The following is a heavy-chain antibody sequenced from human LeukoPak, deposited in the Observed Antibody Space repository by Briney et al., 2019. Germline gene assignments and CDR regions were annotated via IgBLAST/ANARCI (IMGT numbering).Heavy chain of an antibody. Sequence: SETLSLTCAVYGGSFSGYYWSWVRQPPEKGLEWVGEFNQSGSTNYNPSLKSRVTISIDTSKNQFSLKLNSVTAADTAVYYCAINDGSGSYYRSDYWGQGTLVTVSS. J-gene: IGHJ4*02. V-gene: IGHV4-34*01. CDR1: GGSFSGYY. CDR3: AINDGSGSYYRSDY. CDR2: FNQSGST. D-gene: IGHD3-10*01.